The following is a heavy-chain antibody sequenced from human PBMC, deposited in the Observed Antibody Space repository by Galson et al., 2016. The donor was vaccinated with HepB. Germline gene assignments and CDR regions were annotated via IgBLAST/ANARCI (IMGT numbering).Heavy chain of an antibody. CDR3: ARDGISSLDQ. V-gene: IGHV3-30*03. Sequence: SLRLSCAASGFTFSSYGMHWVRQAPGKGLDWVALITPEGSDTYYADAVKGRFTISRDNSKNTLSLQRNSLRAEDTAIYYCARDGISSLDQWGQGILVTVSS. CDR1: GFTFSSYG. J-gene: IGHJ4*02. D-gene: IGHD2/OR15-2a*01. CDR2: ITPEGSDT.